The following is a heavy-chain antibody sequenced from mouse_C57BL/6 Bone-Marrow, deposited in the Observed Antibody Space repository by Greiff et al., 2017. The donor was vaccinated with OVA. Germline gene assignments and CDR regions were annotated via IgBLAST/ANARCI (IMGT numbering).Heavy chain of an antibody. CDR1: GFSLTSYG. V-gene: IGHV2-2*01. D-gene: IGHD1-1*01. Sequence: QVQLQQSGPGLVQPSQSLSITFTVSGFSLTSYGVHWVRQSPGKGLEWLGVIWSGGSTDYNAAFISRLSISKDNSKSQVFFKMNSLQADDTAIYYCARKGTTVVARYAMDYWGQGTSVTVSS. J-gene: IGHJ4*01. CDR2: IWSGGST. CDR3: ARKGTTVVARYAMDY.